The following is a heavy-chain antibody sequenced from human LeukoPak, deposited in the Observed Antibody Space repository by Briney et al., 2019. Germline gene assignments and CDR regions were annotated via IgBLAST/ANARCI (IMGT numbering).Heavy chain of an antibody. Sequence: GESLKISCKGSGYSFTSYCIGWVRQMPGKGLEWRGIIYPGDSDNRYSPSFQGQVTISADKSISTAYLQWSSLKASDTAMYYCARQTRAYYDFWSGQYYFDYWGQGTLVTVSS. D-gene: IGHD3-3*01. CDR1: GYSFTSYC. CDR2: IYPGDSDN. J-gene: IGHJ4*02. V-gene: IGHV5-51*01. CDR3: ARQTRAYYDFWSGQYYFDY.